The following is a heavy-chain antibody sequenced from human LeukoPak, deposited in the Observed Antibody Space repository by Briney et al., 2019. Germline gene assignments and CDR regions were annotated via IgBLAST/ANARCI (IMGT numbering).Heavy chain of an antibody. CDR2: ISSSSSSI. V-gene: IGHV3-21*01. Sequence: GGSLRLSCAASGFTFSSYSMTWVRQAPGKGLEWVSSISSSSSSIYYADSLKGRFTISRDNAKNSLYLQMGSLRAEDTAVYYCASCSGGSCPLKWFDPWGQGTLVTVSS. D-gene: IGHD2-15*01. CDR3: ASCSGGSCPLKWFDP. J-gene: IGHJ5*02. CDR1: GFTFSSYS.